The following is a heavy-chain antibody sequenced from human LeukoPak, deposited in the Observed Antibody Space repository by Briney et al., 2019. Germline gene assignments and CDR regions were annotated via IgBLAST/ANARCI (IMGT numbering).Heavy chain of an antibody. CDR1: GFTFTSSA. CDR3: AAGNYYDSSGYYY. CDR2: IVVGSGNT. D-gene: IGHD3-22*01. V-gene: IGHV1-58*01. J-gene: IGHJ4*02. Sequence: SVKVSCKASGFTFTSSAVQWVRQARGQRLEWIGWIVVGSGNTNYAQKFQERVTITRDMPTSAAYMELSSLRSEDTAVYYCAAGNYYDSSGYYYWGQGTLVTVPS.